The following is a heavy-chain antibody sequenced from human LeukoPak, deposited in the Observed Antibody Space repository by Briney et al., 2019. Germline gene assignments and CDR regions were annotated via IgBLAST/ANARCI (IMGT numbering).Heavy chain of an antibody. D-gene: IGHD6-19*01. J-gene: IGHJ4*02. V-gene: IGHV3-30-3*01. CDR2: ISYDGSNK. CDR1: GFTFSSYA. Sequence: GGSLRLSCAASGFTFSSYAMHWVRQAPGKGLEWVAVISYDGSNKYYADSVKDRFTISRDYSNNTLYLQMNSLRADDTAVYYCAKVASADAQARLNYWGQGTLVTVSS. CDR3: AKVASADAQARLNY.